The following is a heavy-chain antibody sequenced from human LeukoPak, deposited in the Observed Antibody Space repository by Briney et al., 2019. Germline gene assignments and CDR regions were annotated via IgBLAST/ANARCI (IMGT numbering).Heavy chain of an antibody. CDR3: ARGPLRFLGGIDY. V-gene: IGHV1-69*13. CDR1: GGTFNSYV. J-gene: IGHJ4*02. CDR2: IIPIFGTA. D-gene: IGHD3-3*01. Sequence: SVKVSCKASGGTFNSYVISWVRQAPGQGLEWMGGIIPIFGTANYAQKFQGRVTITADESTSTAYVELSSLRFEDTAVYYCARGPLRFLGGIDYWGQGTLVTVFS.